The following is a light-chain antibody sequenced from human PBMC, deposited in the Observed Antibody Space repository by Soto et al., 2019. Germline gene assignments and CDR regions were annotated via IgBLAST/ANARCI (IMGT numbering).Light chain of an antibody. CDR3: QQRSDRAFT. CDR1: QSISDY. Sequence: EIGLTQSPATLSLSPGERATLSCRASQSISDYLGWYQQKPGQAPRLLIYDASNRATGIPDRFSGSGSGTDFTLTISSLEPEDFAVYYCQQRSDRAFTFGPGTKVDIK. CDR2: DAS. V-gene: IGKV3-11*01. J-gene: IGKJ3*01.